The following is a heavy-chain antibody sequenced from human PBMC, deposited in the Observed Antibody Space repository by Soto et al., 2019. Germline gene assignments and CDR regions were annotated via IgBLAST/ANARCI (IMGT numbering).Heavy chain of an antibody. J-gene: IGHJ4*02. Sequence: SGTLSLTCTVSGGSISSISYYCVFIRQPPWKWLEWIVSIYYSGSTYYNPSLKSRVTISVDTSKNQFSLKLSSVTAADTAVYYCASPGYCSGGSCLYYFDYWGQGTLVTVSS. V-gene: IGHV4-39*01. D-gene: IGHD2-15*01. CDR1: GGSISSISYY. CDR2: IYYSGST. CDR3: ASPGYCSGGSCLYYFDY.